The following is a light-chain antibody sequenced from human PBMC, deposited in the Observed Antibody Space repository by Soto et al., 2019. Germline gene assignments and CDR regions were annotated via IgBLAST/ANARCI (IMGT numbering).Light chain of an antibody. CDR2: GNN. Sequence: QSVVTQPPPVSGAPGQRVTISCTGSSSNIGAGYDVHWYQQLPGTAPKLLIYGNNNRPSGVPDRFSGSKSGTSASLAITGLQAEDEADYYCQSYDSSLRGPVFGGGTKLTVL. CDR1: SSNIGAGYD. CDR3: QSYDSSLRGPV. J-gene: IGLJ2*01. V-gene: IGLV1-40*01.